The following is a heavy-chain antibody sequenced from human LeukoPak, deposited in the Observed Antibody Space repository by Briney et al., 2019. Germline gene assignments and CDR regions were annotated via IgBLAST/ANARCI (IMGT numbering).Heavy chain of an antibody. J-gene: IGHJ4*02. CDR2: ISGSGGST. CDR1: GFTFSSYA. D-gene: IGHD1-26*01. CDR3: AKVSRFRHKKNEGATYYFDY. Sequence: PGGSLRLSCAASGFTFSSYAMSWVRQAPGKGLEWVSAISGSGGSTYYADSVKGRFTISRDNSKNTLYLQMNSLRAEDTAVYYCAKVSRFRHKKNEGATYYFDYWGQGTLVTVSS. V-gene: IGHV3-23*01.